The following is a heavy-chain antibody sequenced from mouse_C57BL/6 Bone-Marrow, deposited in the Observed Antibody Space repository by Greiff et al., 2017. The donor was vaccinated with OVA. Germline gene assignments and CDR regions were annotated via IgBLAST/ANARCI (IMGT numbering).Heavy chain of an antibody. V-gene: IGHV1-4*01. CDR1: GYTFTSYT. Sequence: QVQLQQSGAELARPGASVKMSCKASGYTFTSYTIHWVKQRPGQGLEWIGYIEPTNDYTNYNQKFKGKATLTADKSSSTAYMQLSSLTSEDSAVYYCTRGYYFDYLGQGTTLTVSS. CDR2: IEPTNDYT. CDR3: TRGYYFDY. J-gene: IGHJ2*01.